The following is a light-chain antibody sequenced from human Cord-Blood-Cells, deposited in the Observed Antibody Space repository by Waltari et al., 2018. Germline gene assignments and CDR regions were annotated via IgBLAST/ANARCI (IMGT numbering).Light chain of an antibody. CDR3: QQYNNWPPMYT. CDR2: GAS. J-gene: IGKJ2*01. V-gene: IGKV3-15*01. Sequence: IVITLSPATLPVPLGDRATLSSRDSQIASINLAWYQQKPRQAPRLLIYGASTRATGIPARFSGSGSGTECTLTISSLQSEDFAVYYCQQYNNWPPMYTFGQGTKLEIK. CDR1: QIASIN.